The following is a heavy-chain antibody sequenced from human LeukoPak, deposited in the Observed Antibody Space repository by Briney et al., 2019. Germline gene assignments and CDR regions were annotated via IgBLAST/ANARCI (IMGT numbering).Heavy chain of an antibody. D-gene: IGHD3/OR15-3a*01. Sequence: PGGSLRLSCAVSGITLSNYGMSWVRQAPGKGLEWVAGISDSGGSTNYADSVKGRFTISRDDPKNTLYLQMNSLRAEDTAVYFCAKRGVVIRVILVGFHKEAYYFASWGQGALVTVSS. J-gene: IGHJ4*02. CDR1: GITLSNYG. CDR2: ISDSGGST. V-gene: IGHV3-23*01. CDR3: AKRGVVIRVILVGFHKEAYYFAS.